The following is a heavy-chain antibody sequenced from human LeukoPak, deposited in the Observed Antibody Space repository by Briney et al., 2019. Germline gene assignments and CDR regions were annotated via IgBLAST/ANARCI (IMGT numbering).Heavy chain of an antibody. D-gene: IGHD4-11*01. CDR3: ARACAYSNYEGSYYFDY. V-gene: IGHV3-7*01. Sequence: GGSLRLSCAASGFTFSSYWMSWVRQAPGKGLEWVANIKQDGSEEYYVDSVKGRFTISRDNAKNSLYLQMNSLRAEDTAVYYCARACAYSNYEGSYYFDYWGQGTLVTVSS. CDR2: IKQDGSEE. CDR1: GFTFSSYW. J-gene: IGHJ4*02.